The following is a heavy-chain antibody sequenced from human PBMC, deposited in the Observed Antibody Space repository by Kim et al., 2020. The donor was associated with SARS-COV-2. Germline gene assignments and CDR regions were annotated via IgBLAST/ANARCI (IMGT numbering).Heavy chain of an antibody. CDR2: ISSSSSYI. D-gene: IGHD2-21*02. CDR3: ARGMVVVVTAIRYFDL. V-gene: IGHV3-21*01. Sequence: GGSLRLSCAASGFTFSSYSMNWVRQAPGKGLEWVSSISSSSSYIYYADSVKGRFTISRDNAKNSLYLQMNSLRAEDTAVYYCARGMVVVVTAIRYFDLWGRGTLVTVS. CDR1: GFTFSSYS. J-gene: IGHJ2*01.